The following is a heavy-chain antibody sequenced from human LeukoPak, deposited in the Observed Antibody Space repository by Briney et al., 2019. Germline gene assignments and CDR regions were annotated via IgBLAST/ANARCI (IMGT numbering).Heavy chain of an antibody. CDR2: ISGSGGST. CDR1: GFTFSSYA. D-gene: IGHD3-22*01. CDR3: AKIPSMIVVVTSFDY. V-gene: IGHV3-23*01. J-gene: IGHJ4*02. Sequence: GGSLRLSCAASGFTFSSYAMSWVRQAPGKGLEWVSTISGSGGSTYYADSVKGRFTISRDNSKNTLYLQMNSLRAEDTAVYYCAKIPSMIVVVTSFDYWGQGTLVTVSS.